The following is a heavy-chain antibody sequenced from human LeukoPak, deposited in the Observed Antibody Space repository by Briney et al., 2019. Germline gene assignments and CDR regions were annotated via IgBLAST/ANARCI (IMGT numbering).Heavy chain of an antibody. V-gene: IGHV3-30*03. Sequence: GGSLRLSCGAPGFTFSSYGMHWVRQAPGKGLEWVAVISYDGSNKYYADSVKGRFTISRDNSKNTLYLQMNSLRAEDTAVYYCCSSTIGYWGQGTLVTVSS. CDR1: GFTFSSYG. CDR2: ISYDGSNK. J-gene: IGHJ4*02. D-gene: IGHD2-2*01. CDR3: CSSTIGY.